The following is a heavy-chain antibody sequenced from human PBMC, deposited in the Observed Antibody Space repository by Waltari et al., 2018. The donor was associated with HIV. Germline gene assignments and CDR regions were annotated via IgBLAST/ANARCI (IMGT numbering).Heavy chain of an antibody. J-gene: IGHJ4*02. V-gene: IGHV3-33*01. CDR3: AREGHYYGSGRFGGDY. CDR1: GFTFSTYG. CDR2: IWYDGSNK. Sequence: QVQLVESGGGVVQHGRSLRLSCAASGFTFSTYGMHWVRQAPGKGVEWGAGIWYDGSNKYYADSVKGRLTISRDNSKNTVYLQINRLRAEDTAVYYCAREGHYYGSGRFGGDYWGQGTLVTVSS. D-gene: IGHD3-10*01.